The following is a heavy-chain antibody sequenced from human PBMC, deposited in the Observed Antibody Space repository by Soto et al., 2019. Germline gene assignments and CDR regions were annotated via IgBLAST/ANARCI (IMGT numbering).Heavy chain of an antibody. J-gene: IGHJ4*02. CDR3: ARVPFYDSSGRSYYFDY. CDR1: GGSISSGDYY. D-gene: IGHD3-22*01. CDR2: IYYSGST. Sequence: SETLSLTCTVSGGSISSGDYYWSWIRQPPGKGLECIGYIYYSGSTYYNPSLKSRVTISVDTSKNQFSLKLTSVTAADTAVYYCARVPFYDSSGRSYYFDYWGQGSLVTVSS. V-gene: IGHV4-30-4*01.